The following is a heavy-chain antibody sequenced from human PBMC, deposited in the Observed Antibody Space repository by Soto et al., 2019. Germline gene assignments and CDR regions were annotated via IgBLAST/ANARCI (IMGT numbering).Heavy chain of an antibody. CDR2: ISTYNGDT. Sequence: QVQVVQSGGEVKKPGASVRVSCKASAYTFTNYGISWVRQAPGQGLEWMGWISTYNGDTKYAQNPXGRXTMTTDTSTSTAYMELRSLRYDDTAMYYCARDMNSWLRADYWGQGSLVTVSS. J-gene: IGHJ4*02. D-gene: IGHD3-9*01. CDR3: ARDMNSWLRADY. CDR1: AYTFTNYG. V-gene: IGHV1-18*01.